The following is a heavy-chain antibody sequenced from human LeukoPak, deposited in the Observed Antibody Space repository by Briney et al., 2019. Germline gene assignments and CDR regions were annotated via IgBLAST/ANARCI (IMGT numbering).Heavy chain of an antibody. CDR1: GYTFTSYA. CDR2: ISAYNGNT. V-gene: IGHV1-18*01. D-gene: IGHD2-15*01. CDR3: ARDSRYCSGGSCYPYWFDP. Sequence: ASVKVSCKASGYTFTSYAMHWVRQAPGQRLEWMGWISAYNGNTNYAQKLQGRVTMATDTSTSTAYMELRSLRSDDTAVYYCARDSRYCSGGSCYPYWFDPWGQGTLVTVSS. J-gene: IGHJ5*02.